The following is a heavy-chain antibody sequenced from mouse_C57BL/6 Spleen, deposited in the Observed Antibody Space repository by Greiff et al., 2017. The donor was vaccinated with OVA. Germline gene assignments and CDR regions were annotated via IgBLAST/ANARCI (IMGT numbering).Heavy chain of an antibody. CDR1: GYAFSSSW. Sequence: QVQLQQSGPELVKPGASVKISCKASGYAFSSSWMNWVKQRPGKGLEWIGRIYPGDGDTNYNGKFKGKATLTADKSSSTAYMQLSSLTSEDSAVYFCARPYYGYDLYYIDYWGQGTPLTVSS. V-gene: IGHV1-82*01. CDR2: IYPGDGDT. D-gene: IGHD2-9*01. CDR3: ARPYYGYDLYYIDY. J-gene: IGHJ2*01.